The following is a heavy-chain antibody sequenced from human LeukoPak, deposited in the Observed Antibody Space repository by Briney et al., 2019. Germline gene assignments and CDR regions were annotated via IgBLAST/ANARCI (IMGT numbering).Heavy chain of an antibody. D-gene: IGHD2-8*01. J-gene: IGHJ4*02. V-gene: IGHV3-7*01. CDR2: INQAGREK. Sequence: GGSLSLSCAASGFIFSRFWMSWVRQAPGNGLEWVANINQAGREKYYVDSVKGRLTIPRDSAKNALFLQMNSLRAEDTAVYYCARVDEGRNGVTVGYWGQGTLVTVSP. CDR3: ARVDEGRNGVTVGY. CDR1: GFIFSRFW.